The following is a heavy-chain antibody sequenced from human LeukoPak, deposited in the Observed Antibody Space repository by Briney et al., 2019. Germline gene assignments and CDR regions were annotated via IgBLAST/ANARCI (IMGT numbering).Heavy chain of an antibody. V-gene: IGHV4-34*01. CDR1: GGSFSGYY. CDR3: AIPHYYGSGSDAFDI. J-gene: IGHJ3*02. CDR2: INHSGST. Sequence: SETLSLTCAAYGGSFSGYYWSWIRQPPGKGLEWIGEINHSGSTNYNPSLKSRVTISVDTSKNQFSLKLSSVTAADTAVYYCAIPHYYGSGSDAFDIWGQGTMVTVSS. D-gene: IGHD3-10*01.